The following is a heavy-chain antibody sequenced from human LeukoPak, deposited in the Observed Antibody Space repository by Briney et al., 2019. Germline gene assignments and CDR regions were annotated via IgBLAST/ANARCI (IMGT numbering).Heavy chain of an antibody. CDR3: TRDLPVPSLVRGIIIYGLIDY. V-gene: IGHV3-21*06. CDR2: ISPDGETT. CDR1: GFTFSSIS. J-gene: IGHJ4*02. Sequence: GGSLRLSCAASGFTFSSISMNWVRQAPGKGLEWVSSISPDGETTYHADSVKGRFTTSRDNAKGSLYLQMNSLRAEDTALYYCTRDLPVPSLVRGIIIYGLIDYWGQGTLVAVSS. D-gene: IGHD3-10*01.